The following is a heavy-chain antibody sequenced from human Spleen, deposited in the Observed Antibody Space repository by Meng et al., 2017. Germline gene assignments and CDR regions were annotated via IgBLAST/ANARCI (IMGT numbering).Heavy chain of an antibody. D-gene: IGHD3-16*02. V-gene: IGHV4-31*03. CDR1: GGSISSGGFF. CDR3: ARGDYVWGNYRYIYYFDQ. J-gene: IGHJ4*02. Sequence: SETLSLTCTVSGGSISSGGFFWSWIRQLPGKGLEWIGYSYYSGSTDYNPSLKSRVSISVDTSKNQFSLKLSSVTAADTAVYYCARGDYVWGNYRYIYYFDQWGQGTLVTVSS. CDR2: SYYSGST.